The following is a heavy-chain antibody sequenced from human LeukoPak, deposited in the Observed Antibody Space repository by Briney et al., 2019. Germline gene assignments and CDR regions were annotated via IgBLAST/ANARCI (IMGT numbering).Heavy chain of an antibody. V-gene: IGHV4-34*01. CDR2: INHSGST. J-gene: IGHJ5*02. CDR1: GGSFSDYY. Sequence: PSETLSLTCAVYGGSFSDYYWTWIRQPPGKGLEWIGEINHSGSTNYNPSLKSRVTISVDKSKNQFSLKLSSVTAADTAVYYCATLNWNYALDPWGQGTLVTVSS. CDR3: ATLNWNYALDP. D-gene: IGHD1-7*01.